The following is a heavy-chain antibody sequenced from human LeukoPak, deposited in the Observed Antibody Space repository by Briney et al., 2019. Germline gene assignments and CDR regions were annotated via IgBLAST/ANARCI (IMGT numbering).Heavy chain of an antibody. J-gene: IGHJ4*02. D-gene: IGHD1-1*01. Sequence: GGSLRLSCAASGFTFSSYARSWFRQAPGKGLKWFSAISSSGDNTYYADSVKGQFTISRDNSKNTLDLQMNSLRAEDTAMYHCAKVKALDAVASYFDYWGQGTLVTVSS. CDR1: GFTFSSYA. CDR3: AKVKALDAVASYFDY. CDR2: ISSSGDNT. V-gene: IGHV3-23*01.